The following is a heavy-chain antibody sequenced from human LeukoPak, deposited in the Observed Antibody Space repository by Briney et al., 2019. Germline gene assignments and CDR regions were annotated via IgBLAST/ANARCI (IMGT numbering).Heavy chain of an antibody. CDR2: IRYDGSNK. V-gene: IGHV3-30*02. Sequence: GGSLRLSCAASGFTFSSYGMHWVRQAPGKGLEWVAFIRYDGSNKYYADSVKGRFTISRDNSKNTLYLQMNSLRAEDTAVYYCAKAKGLGYDSSGYYPIDYWGQGTLVTVSS. J-gene: IGHJ4*02. CDR1: GFTFSSYG. D-gene: IGHD3-22*01. CDR3: AKAKGLGYDSSGYYPIDY.